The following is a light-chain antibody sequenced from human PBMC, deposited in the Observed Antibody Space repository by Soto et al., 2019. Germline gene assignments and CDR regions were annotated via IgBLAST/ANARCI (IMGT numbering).Light chain of an antibody. V-gene: IGLV2-8*01. CDR1: SSDVGIFNY. CDR3: CSYAGSNTLI. Sequence: QSVLTQPPSASGSPGQSVTISCTGTSSDVGIFNYVSWYQQHPDQAPKLLIFEVNKRPSGVPDRFSASKSGNTASPTVSGLQAEDEADYYCCSYAGSNTLIFGGGTKLTVL. J-gene: IGLJ2*01. CDR2: EVN.